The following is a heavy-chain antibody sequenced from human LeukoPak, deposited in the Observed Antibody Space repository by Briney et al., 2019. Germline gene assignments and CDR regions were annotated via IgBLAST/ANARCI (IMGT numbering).Heavy chain of an antibody. J-gene: IGHJ6*03. Sequence: GGSLRLSCAASGFTFSDYYMSWIRQAPGKGLEWVSYISSSGSTIYYADSVKGRFTISRDNAKNSLYLQMNSLRAEDTAVYYCARDSDSSGWLDYYMDVWGKGTTVTISS. D-gene: IGHD6-19*01. CDR2: ISSSGSTI. CDR3: ARDSDSSGWLDYYMDV. CDR1: GFTFSDYY. V-gene: IGHV3-11*04.